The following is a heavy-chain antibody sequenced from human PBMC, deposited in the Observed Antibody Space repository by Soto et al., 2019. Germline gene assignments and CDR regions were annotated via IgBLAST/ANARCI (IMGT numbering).Heavy chain of an antibody. D-gene: IGHD3-3*01. CDR2: INRDGIGT. V-gene: IGHV3-74*03. J-gene: IGHJ4*02. CDR3: GPLGNFGVVMGH. CDR1: GFTFTTYW. Sequence: VGSLRLSCAASGFTFTTYWMHWVRQAPGKGLVWVSRINRDGIGTTYAESVKGRFTISRDNTKNTLYLQMNSLRVEDTAVYYCGPLGNFGVVMGHWGQGTLVTVSS.